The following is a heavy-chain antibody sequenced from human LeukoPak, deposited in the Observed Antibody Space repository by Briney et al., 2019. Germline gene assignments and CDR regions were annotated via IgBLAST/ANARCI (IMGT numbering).Heavy chain of an antibody. V-gene: IGHV3-23*01. Sequence: GGSVRLSCAASGFTFSSYAMSWVRQAPGKGLEWVSTISSTGGSTYYADSVKGRFTISRDSSNNTLYLQMTTLRADDTAVYYCAKRDLPYWGQGTLVTVSS. CDR1: GFTFSSYA. J-gene: IGHJ4*02. CDR2: ISSTGGST. CDR3: AKRDLPY.